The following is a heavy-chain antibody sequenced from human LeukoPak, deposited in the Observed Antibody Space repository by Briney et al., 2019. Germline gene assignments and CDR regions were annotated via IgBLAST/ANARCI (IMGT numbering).Heavy chain of an antibody. V-gene: IGHV3-30*09. CDR3: ARSAISSMWVGEFDF. CDR2: ISYDEDNK. CDR1: GCPFSDYS. D-gene: IGHD1-26*01. Sequence: WGSLTLTCAAYGCPFSDYSRHWLRQAPGKGLEWVAVISYDEDNKYYADAVKGRFANSRDNSNDRLYLEMDTLRAGDTALLCCARSAISSMWVGEFDFWGQGTLVTVPS. J-gene: IGHJ5*01.